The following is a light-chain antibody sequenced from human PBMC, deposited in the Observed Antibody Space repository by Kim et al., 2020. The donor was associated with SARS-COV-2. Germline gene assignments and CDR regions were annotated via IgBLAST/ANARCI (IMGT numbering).Light chain of an antibody. J-gene: IGKJ1*01. CDR3: QQYGT. CDR1: QSISSW. V-gene: IGKV1-5*01. Sequence: STLSASVGDRVTSTCRASQSISSWLAWYQQKPGKAPKLLIYDASSLESGVPSRFSGSGSGTEFTLTISSLQPDDFATYYCQQYGTFGQGTKVDIK. CDR2: DAS.